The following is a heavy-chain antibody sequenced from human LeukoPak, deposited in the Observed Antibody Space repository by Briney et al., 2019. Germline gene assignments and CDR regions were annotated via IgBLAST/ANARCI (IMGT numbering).Heavy chain of an antibody. CDR1: GGSISSYY. V-gene: IGHV4-4*07. J-gene: IGHJ4*02. Sequence: SETLSLTCTVSGGSISSYYWSWIRRPAGKGLEWIGRIYTSGSTSYNPSLKSRVTMSVDTSKNQFSLKLSSVTAADTAVYYCARHDFWSDPEYYFDYWGQGTLVTVSS. CDR2: IYTSGST. CDR3: ARHDFWSDPEYYFDY. D-gene: IGHD3-3*01.